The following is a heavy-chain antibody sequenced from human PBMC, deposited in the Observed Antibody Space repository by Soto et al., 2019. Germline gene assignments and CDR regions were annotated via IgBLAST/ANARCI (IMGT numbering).Heavy chain of an antibody. CDR1: GFTFSTYA. CDR3: SSSRTGYYFDY. J-gene: IGHJ4*02. Sequence: EVQLLESGGGLVRPGGSLRLSCAASGFTFSTYAMTWVRQAPGKGLEWVSTISGLGAGTYYADSVKGRFTISRDNSKNTVYLQMDSLRAEDTAVYYCSSSRTGYYFDYWGQGNLVNVSS. CDR2: ISGLGAGT. V-gene: IGHV3-23*01. D-gene: IGHD2-2*01.